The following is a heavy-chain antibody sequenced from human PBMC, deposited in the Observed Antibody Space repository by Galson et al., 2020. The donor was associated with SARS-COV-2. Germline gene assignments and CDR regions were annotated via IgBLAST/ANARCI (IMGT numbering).Heavy chain of an antibody. CDR3: TRDYSCSYSFFGY. V-gene: IGHV3-49*04. CDR1: GFTFGAYA. Sequence: GGSLRLSCTASGFTFGAYAMNWVRQAPGKGLEWVGFIRSKNYGGTTEYAASVKGRFTISRDDSTSSAYLQMNRLRTEETAVYYCTRDYSCSYSFFGYWGQGTLVTVSS. CDR2: IRSKNYGGTT. D-gene: IGHD6-13*01. J-gene: IGHJ4*02.